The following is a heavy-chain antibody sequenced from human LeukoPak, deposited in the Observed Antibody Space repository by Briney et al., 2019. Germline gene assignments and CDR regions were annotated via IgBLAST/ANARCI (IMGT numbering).Heavy chain of an antibody. Sequence: PSETLSLTCAVYGGSFSGYYWSWIRQPPGKGLEWIGEINHSGSTNYNPSLKSRVTISVDTSKNQFSLKLSSVPAADTAVYYCARGSPMAYYYDSSGYYLYFQHWGQGTLVTVSS. CDR3: ARGSPMAYYYDSSGYYLYFQH. V-gene: IGHV4-34*01. J-gene: IGHJ1*01. CDR2: INHSGST. CDR1: GGSFSGYY. D-gene: IGHD3-22*01.